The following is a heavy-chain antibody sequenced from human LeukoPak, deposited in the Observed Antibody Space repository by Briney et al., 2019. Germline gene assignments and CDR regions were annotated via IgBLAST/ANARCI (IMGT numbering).Heavy chain of an antibody. CDR2: IYSGGST. Sequence: GGSLRLSCAASGFTVTTNYMSWVRQAPGKGLEWVSVIYSGGSTYYADSVKGRFTISRDNSKNMLYLQMNSLRAEDTAVYYCARSSGYDYYYGMDVWGQGTTVTVSS. J-gene: IGHJ6*02. D-gene: IGHD3-22*01. V-gene: IGHV3-66*01. CDR1: GFTVTTNY. CDR3: ARSSGYDYYYGMDV.